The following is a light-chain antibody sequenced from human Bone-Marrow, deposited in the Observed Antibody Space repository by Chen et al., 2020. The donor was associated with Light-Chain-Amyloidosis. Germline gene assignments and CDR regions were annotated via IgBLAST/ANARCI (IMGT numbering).Light chain of an antibody. CDR2: EVT. Sequence: QSALTQPASVSGSPGLSITFTCTGTSSDVGGDNHVSWYQQHPDKAPKLMIYEVTNRPSWVPDRFSGSKSDNTASLTISGLQTEDEADYFCSSYTITNTLVFGSGTRVTVL. CDR3: SSYTITNTLV. J-gene: IGLJ1*01. V-gene: IGLV2-14*01. CDR1: SSDVGGDNH.